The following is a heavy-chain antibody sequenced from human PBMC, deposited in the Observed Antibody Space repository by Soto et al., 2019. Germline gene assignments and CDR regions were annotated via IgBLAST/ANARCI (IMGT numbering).Heavy chain of an antibody. J-gene: IGHJ4*02. CDR1: GYKFTSHW. CDR3: ERQNTWIQLGALVDD. V-gene: IGHV5-51*01. CDR2: IYPGDSDI. Sequence: ESLKVSLKASGYKFTSHWIARVRQMPGKGLEWMGIIYPGDSDIRYSPSFQGKVTISADKSITTAYLQWSGLKASDTAIDYCERQNTWIQLGALVDDWGQGILVTVSS. D-gene: IGHD5-18*01.